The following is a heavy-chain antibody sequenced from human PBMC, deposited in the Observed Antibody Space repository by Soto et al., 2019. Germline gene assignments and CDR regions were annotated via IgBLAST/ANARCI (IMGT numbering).Heavy chain of an antibody. V-gene: IGHV3-23*01. CDR1: GFTFSSYA. CDR2: ISGSGGST. D-gene: IGHD2-2*01. J-gene: IGHJ6*03. Sequence: GGSLRLSCAASGFTFSSYAMSWVRQAPGKGLEWVSAISGSGGSTYYADSVKGRFTISRDNSKNTLYLQMNSLRAEETAVYYSANDENDIVVVPAGPVYYYYYMDVWGQGTPVTVSS. CDR3: ANDENDIVVVPAGPVYYYYYMDV.